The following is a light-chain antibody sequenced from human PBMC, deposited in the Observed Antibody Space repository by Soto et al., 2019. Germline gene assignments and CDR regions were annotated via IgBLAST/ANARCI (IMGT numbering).Light chain of an antibody. J-gene: IGKJ1*01. Sequence: ELGVSQTPGSASRWAGVWVSLAGVASQSVASRNLAWYQQKPGQAPRLLLFGASIRDTGIPVRFSGSGSGKGFTLTTASLALELFAVYYFHQYGSSSGTIGQGTKVDI. CDR2: GAS. CDR3: HQYGSSSGT. V-gene: IGKV3-20*01. CDR1: QSVASRN.